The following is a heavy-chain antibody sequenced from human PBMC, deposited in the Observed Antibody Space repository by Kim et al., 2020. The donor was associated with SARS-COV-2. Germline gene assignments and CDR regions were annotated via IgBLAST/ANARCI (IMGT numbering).Heavy chain of an antibody. CDR1: GGSISSYY. CDR3: AGADHSSSAVDY. J-gene: IGHJ4*02. CDR2: IYYSGST. V-gene: IGHV4-59*13. D-gene: IGHD6-25*01. Sequence: SETLSLTCTVSGGSISSYYWSWIRQPPGKGLEWIGYIYYSGSTNYNPSLKSRVTISVDTSKNQFSLKLSSVTAADTAVYYCAGADHSSSAVDYWGQGTLVTVSS.